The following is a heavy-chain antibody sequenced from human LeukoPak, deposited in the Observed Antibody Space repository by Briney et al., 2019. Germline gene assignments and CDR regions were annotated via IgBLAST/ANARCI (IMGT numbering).Heavy chain of an antibody. D-gene: IGHD6-13*01. J-gene: IGHJ4*02. CDR3: ARDGDGSYSSSWSYFDY. V-gene: IGHV1-46*01. CDR2: INPSGGST. CDR1: GYTFTSYY. Sequence: GASVKVSCKASGYTFTSYYMHWVRQAPGQGLEWMGIINPSGGSTSYAQKFQGRVTMTRDTSTSTVYMELSSLRSEDTAVYYCARDGDGSYSSSWSYFDYWGQGTLVTVSS.